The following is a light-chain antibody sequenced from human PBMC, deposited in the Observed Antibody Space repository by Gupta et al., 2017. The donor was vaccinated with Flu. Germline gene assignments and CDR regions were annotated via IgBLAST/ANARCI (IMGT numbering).Light chain of an antibody. V-gene: IGKV1-5*03. CDR1: QSISTW. J-gene: IGKJ3*01. CDR3: QQYNSN. CDR2: NAS. Sequence: DIQMTQSPSTLSASVGDRVTITCRASQSISTWLAWYQQKPGNAPKLLIYNASSLESGVPSRFSGSGSGTEFTLTISSLQPDDFATYYCQQYNSNFGPGTKVDIK.